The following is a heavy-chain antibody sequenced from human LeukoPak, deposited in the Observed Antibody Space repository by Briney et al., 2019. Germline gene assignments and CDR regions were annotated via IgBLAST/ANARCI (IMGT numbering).Heavy chain of an antibody. CDR1: GFTFGIYT. D-gene: IGHD3-9*01. V-gene: IGHV3-21*01. CDR3: ARNSAAYDVLTGWMDV. Sequence: GGSLRLSCAASGFTFGIYTMNWVRQAPGKDLEWVSSISSGSTYKYYANSVKGRFTISRDSAKNSLFLQMNSLRADDTAVYYCARNSAAYDVLTGWMDVWGQGTTVTVSS. J-gene: IGHJ6*02. CDR2: ISSGSTYK.